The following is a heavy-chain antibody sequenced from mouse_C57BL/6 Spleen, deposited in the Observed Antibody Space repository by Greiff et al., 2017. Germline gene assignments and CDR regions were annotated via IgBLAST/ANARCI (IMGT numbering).Heavy chain of an antibody. CDR3: ARWRDDYDEYFDV. D-gene: IGHD2-4*01. CDR2: IDPEDGDT. Sequence: EVQLQQSGAELVKPGASVKLSCTASGFTITDYYMHWVKQRPEQGLEWIGRIDPEDGDTKYAPKFQGKATITADTSSNTAYMQLSSLTSEDTAVYYGARWRDDYDEYFDVWGTGTTVTVSS. CDR1: GFTITDYY. J-gene: IGHJ1*03. V-gene: IGHV14-2*01.